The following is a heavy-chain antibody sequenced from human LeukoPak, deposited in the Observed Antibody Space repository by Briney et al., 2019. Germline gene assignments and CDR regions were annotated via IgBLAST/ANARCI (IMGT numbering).Heavy chain of an antibody. J-gene: IGHJ4*02. V-gene: IGHV3-43*02. Sequence: GGSLRLSCAASGFTFDDYAMHWVRQAPGKGLEWVSLISGDGGSTYYADSVKGRFTISRDNSKNSLYLQMNSLRTEDTALYYCAKDTDYYGSGTRGRFDYWGQGTLVTVSS. D-gene: IGHD3-10*01. CDR1: GFTFDDYA. CDR3: AKDTDYYGSGTRGRFDY. CDR2: ISGDGGST.